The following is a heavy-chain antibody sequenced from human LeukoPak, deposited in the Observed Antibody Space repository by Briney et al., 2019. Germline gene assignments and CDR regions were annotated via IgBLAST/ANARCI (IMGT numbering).Heavy chain of an antibody. CDR3: ASSIAARVY. CDR1: GGSFSDYF. D-gene: IGHD6-6*01. J-gene: IGHJ4*02. V-gene: IGHV4-34*01. Sequence: KASETLSLTCAVYGGSFSDYFWSWIRQPPGKGLEWIGEINHRGNTKYNPSLKSRVTISRDTSKNQFSLKLSSVTAADTAVYYCASSIAARVYWGPGTLVTVSS. CDR2: INHRGNT.